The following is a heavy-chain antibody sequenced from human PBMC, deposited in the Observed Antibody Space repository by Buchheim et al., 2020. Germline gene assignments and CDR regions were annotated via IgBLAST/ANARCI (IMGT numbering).Heavy chain of an antibody. CDR2: INDSGCTT. Sequence: EVQLLESGGGLVQPGGSLRLSCAASGFTFSSYAMSWVRQAPGKGLEWVSAINDSGCTTYYADSVKGRFTISRDTSKNTLYLQMNSLRAEDTAVYYCAKGHYSSSWYFPFDYWGQGTL. D-gene: IGHD6-13*01. J-gene: IGHJ4*02. V-gene: IGHV3-23*01. CDR1: GFTFSSYA. CDR3: AKGHYSSSWYFPFDY.